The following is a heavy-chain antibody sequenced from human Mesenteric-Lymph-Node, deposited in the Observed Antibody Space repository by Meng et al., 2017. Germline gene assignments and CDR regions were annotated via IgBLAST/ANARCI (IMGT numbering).Heavy chain of an antibody. D-gene: IGHD6-19*01. V-gene: IGHV1-18*01. J-gene: IGHJ5*02. CDR2: IAAYNGDT. CDR3: ARLYWAAVAGNWFDP. CDR1: GNAFISYG. Sequence: ASVKVSCKASGNAFISYGLSWVRQAPGQGLEWMGWIAAYNGDTNYAQNFQGRLTMTTDTSMSTAYMELRSLRSDDTAVYYCARLYWAAVAGNWFDPWGQGTLVTVSS.